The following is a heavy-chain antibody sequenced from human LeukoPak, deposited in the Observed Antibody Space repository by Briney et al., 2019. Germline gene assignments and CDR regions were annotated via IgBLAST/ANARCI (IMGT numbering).Heavy chain of an antibody. V-gene: IGHV4-59*01. Sequence: PSETLSLXCTVSGGSISSYYWSWIRQPPGKELEWIGYIYYSGSTNYNPSLKSRVTISVDTSKNQFSLKLSSVTAADTAVYYCARDDSGSYPYWGQGTLVTVSS. J-gene: IGHJ4*02. D-gene: IGHD1-26*01. CDR3: ARDDSGSYPY. CDR1: GGSISSYY. CDR2: IYYSGST.